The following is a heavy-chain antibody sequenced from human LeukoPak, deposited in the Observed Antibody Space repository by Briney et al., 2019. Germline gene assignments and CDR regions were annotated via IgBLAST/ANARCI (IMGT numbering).Heavy chain of an antibody. Sequence: PSEALSLTCIVSGGSISGYYWSWIRQPPGKGLEWIGYMYYSGSTKYNPSLKSRVTISVDTSKNRFSLKLSSVTAADTAVYYCARVYYYGSGTSAFDIWGQGTMVTVSS. CDR1: GGSISGYY. CDR3: ARVYYYGSGTSAFDI. J-gene: IGHJ3*02. V-gene: IGHV4-59*01. CDR2: MYYSGST. D-gene: IGHD3-10*01.